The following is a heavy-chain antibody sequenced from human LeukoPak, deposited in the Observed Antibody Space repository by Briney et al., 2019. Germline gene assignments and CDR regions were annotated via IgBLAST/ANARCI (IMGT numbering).Heavy chain of an antibody. D-gene: IGHD6-6*01. J-gene: IGHJ4*01. V-gene: IGHV1-2*02. CDR2: INPNSGGT. Sequence: ASVKVSCKASGYTFTGYYMHWVRQAPGQGLEWMGWINPNSGGTNYAQKFQGRVTMTRDTSISTAYMELSRLRSDDTAVYYCARRGEYSSSVSRALADYWGHGTLVTVSS. CDR3: ARRGEYSSSVSRALADY. CDR1: GYTFTGYY.